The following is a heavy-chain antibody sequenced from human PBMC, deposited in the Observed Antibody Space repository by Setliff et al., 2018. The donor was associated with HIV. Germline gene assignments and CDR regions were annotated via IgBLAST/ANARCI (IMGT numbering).Heavy chain of an antibody. V-gene: IGHV4-39*01. CDR2: IYYSGST. J-gene: IGHJ4*02. CDR3: AKGYGGAGFCYYADY. CDR1: GVSIRTGSYY. D-gene: IGHD2-15*01. Sequence: KTSETLSLTCTVSGVSIRTGSYYWGWIRQPPGKGLEWIGSIYYSGSTYYNPSLKSRVTISVDTSKNQFSLKLSSVTAADTAVYYCAKGYGGAGFCYYADYWGQGTVVTVSS.